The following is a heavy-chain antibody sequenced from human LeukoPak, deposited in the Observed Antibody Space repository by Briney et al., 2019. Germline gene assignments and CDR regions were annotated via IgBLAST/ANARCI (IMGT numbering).Heavy chain of an antibody. CDR1: GFTFSTYG. J-gene: IGHJ4*02. V-gene: IGHV3-64D*06. Sequence: GGSLRLSCSASGFTFSTYGMHWVRQGPGKGLEQVAAISTNGGITVYADSVKGRFTISRDNSKNTLYIQMSGLRAADTAVYYCVKASEHYDSWGQGNLVTVSS. CDR3: VKASEHYDS. D-gene: IGHD3-3*02. CDR2: ISTNGGIT.